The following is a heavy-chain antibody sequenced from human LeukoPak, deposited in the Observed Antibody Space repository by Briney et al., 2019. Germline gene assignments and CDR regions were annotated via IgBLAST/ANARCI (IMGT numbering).Heavy chain of an antibody. V-gene: IGHV5-51*01. CDR3: ARPPYYDFWNGYYLDY. CDR2: IYPGDYDI. J-gene: IGHJ4*02. Sequence: GESLKISCKGSGYSFTKFWIGWVRQMPGKGLEWMGIIYPGDYDIRYSPSFQGQVTISVDKSINTAYLQWSSLKASDTAMYFCARPPYYDFWNGYYLDYWGQGTLVTVSS. CDR1: GYSFTKFW. D-gene: IGHD3-3*01.